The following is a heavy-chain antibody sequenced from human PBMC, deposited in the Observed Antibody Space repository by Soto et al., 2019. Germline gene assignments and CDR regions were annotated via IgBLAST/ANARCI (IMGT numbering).Heavy chain of an antibody. D-gene: IGHD3-22*01. CDR1: GFPFSAYG. J-gene: IGHJ4*02. Sequence: GGSLRLSCAASGFPFSAYGMHWVRQAPGKGLQWVAVIWFDGGNEYYADSVRGRFTISRDNSKNTLYLQMNSLTDEDTAVYYCARDSGGSGYEFDYWGQGTLVTVSS. CDR3: ARDSGGSGYEFDY. V-gene: IGHV3-33*01. CDR2: IWFDGGNE.